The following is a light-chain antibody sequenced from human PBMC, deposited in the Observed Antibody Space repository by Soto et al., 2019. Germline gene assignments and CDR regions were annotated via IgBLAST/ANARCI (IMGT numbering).Light chain of an antibody. J-gene: IGLJ2*01. CDR3: CSYAGSVV. CDR2: EGS. V-gene: IGLV2-23*01. Sequence: QSALTQPASGSGSPGQSITISCTGTSSDVGSYNLVSWYQQHPGKAPKLMIYEGSKRPSGFSNRFSGSKSGNTASLTISGLQAEDEADYYCCSYAGSVVFGGGTKLTVL. CDR1: SSDVGSYNL.